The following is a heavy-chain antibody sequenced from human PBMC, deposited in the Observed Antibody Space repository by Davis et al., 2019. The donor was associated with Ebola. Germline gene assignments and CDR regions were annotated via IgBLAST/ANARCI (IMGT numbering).Heavy chain of an antibody. Sequence: SETLSLTCAVSGGSISSSNWWSWVRQPPGKGLEWIGEIYHSGSTNYNPSLKSRVTISVDTSKNQFSLKLSSVTAADTAVYYCARRRAGTLWFDPWGQGTLVTVSS. CDR1: GGSISSSNW. CDR2: IYHSGST. D-gene: IGHD6-13*01. CDR3: ARRRAGTLWFDP. V-gene: IGHV4-4*02. J-gene: IGHJ5*02.